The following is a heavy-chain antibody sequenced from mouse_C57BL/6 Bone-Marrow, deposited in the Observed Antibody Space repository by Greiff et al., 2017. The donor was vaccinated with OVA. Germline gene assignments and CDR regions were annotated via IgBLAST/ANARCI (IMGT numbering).Heavy chain of an antibody. CDR2: IYCSGTI. Sequence: EVQLQESGPGLVKPSQTVFLTCTVTGISITTGNYRWSWIRPFPGNKLEWIGYIYCSGTITSNPFLTRHTTITRVTPNNQFILELNSLTAEATATYVCEREGNWDRYFDVWGTGTTVTVSS. CDR1: GISITTGNYR. V-gene: IGHV3-5*01. CDR3: EREGNWDRYFDV. J-gene: IGHJ1*03. D-gene: IGHD4-1*02.